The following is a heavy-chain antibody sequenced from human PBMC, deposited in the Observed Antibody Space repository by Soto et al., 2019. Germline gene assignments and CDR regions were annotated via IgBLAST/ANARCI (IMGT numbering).Heavy chain of an antibody. V-gene: IGHV3-43*01. Sequence: RLSCAAAGFTFHDYTMHWVRQAPGQGLEWVSVITYDGGGTKYADSVKGRFFISSDNSKNSLYLQMDSVRSEDTAFYYCAKHRGGYNYRHVHFIDSWGPGSLDTVTS. CDR3: AKHRGGYNYRHVHFIDS. CDR2: ITYDGGGT. D-gene: IGHD5-12*01. CDR1: GFTFHDYT. J-gene: IGHJ4*02.